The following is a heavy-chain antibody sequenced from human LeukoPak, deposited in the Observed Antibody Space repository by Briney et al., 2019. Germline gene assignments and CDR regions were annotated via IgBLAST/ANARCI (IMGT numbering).Heavy chain of an antibody. CDR2: IYHSGST. CDR3: ASVYCSGGSCWYFDL. D-gene: IGHD2-15*01. Sequence: GSLRLSCAASGFTVSSNYMSWIRQPPGKGLEWIGSIYHSGSTYYNPSLKSRVTISVDTSKNQFSLKLSSVTAADTAVYYCASVYCSGGSCWYFDLWGRGTLVTVSS. CDR1: GFTVSSNY. J-gene: IGHJ2*01. V-gene: IGHV4-38-2*01.